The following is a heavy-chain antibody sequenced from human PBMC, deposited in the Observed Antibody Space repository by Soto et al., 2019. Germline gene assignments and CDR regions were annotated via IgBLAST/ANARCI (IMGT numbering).Heavy chain of an antibody. Sequence: LRLSCAASGFTFSSYAMHWVRQAPGKGLEWVAVISYDGSNKYYADSVKGRFTISRDNSKNTLYLQMNSLRAEDTAVYYCARAKHIVVVTASGAFDIWGQGTMVTVSS. V-gene: IGHV3-30-3*01. CDR1: GFTFSSYA. D-gene: IGHD2-21*02. CDR2: ISYDGSNK. J-gene: IGHJ3*02. CDR3: ARAKHIVVVTASGAFDI.